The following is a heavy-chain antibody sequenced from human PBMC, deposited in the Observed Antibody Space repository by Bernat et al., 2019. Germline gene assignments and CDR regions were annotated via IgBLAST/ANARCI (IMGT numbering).Heavy chain of an antibody. CDR2: IYYSGST. V-gene: IGHV4-59*01. J-gene: IGHJ6*02. D-gene: IGHD6-13*01. CDR3: ARHSGSWASCMDV. CDR1: GGSIRSYY. Sequence: QVQLQESGPGLVKPSETLSLTCTVSGGSIRSYYWSWIRQPPGKGLEWIGYIYYSGSTNYNPSLKSRVTISVDTSKNQFSLKLSSVTAADTAVYYCARHSGSWASCMDVWGQGTTVTVSS.